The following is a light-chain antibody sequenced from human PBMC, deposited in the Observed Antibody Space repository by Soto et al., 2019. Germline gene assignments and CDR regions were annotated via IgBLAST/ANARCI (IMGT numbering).Light chain of an antibody. Sequence: SYELTQPPSGSVAPGKTARITCGGNNIGSKSVHWYQQKPGQAPVLGIYYDSDRPSGIPERFYGSDSGNTATLTISRVEAGDEADYYCQVWDSSSDHVVFGVGTKLTVL. J-gene: IGLJ2*01. CDR1: NIGSKS. CDR2: YDS. CDR3: QVWDSSSDHVV. V-gene: IGLV3-21*04.